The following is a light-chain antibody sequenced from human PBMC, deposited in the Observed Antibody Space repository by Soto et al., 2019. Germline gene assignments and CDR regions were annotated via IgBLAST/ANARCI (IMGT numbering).Light chain of an antibody. CDR2: GAS. CDR1: QSVNNN. J-gene: IGKJ2*01. V-gene: IGKV3-15*01. CDR3: QQYNNWPPDT. Sequence: EIILTQSPASLYVSPGERATLSCRASQSVNNNLAWYQQKRGQAPRLLIYGASTRATGIPGWFRGSGSGTEFTLTITSLQSEDFVVYFCQQYNNWPPDTFGQGTKLEIK.